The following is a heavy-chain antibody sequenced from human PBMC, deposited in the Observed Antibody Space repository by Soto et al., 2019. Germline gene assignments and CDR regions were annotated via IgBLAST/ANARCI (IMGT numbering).Heavy chain of an antibody. Sequence: GGSLRLSCAASGFTFSSYAMSWVRQAPGKGLEWVSAISGSGGSTYYADSVKGRFTFSRDNSKNTLYLQMNSLRAEDTAVYYCAKRSTMEVRGRSRYFDYWGQGTLVTVSS. CDR2: ISGSGGST. CDR1: GFTFSSYA. J-gene: IGHJ4*02. CDR3: AKRSTMEVRGRSRYFDY. D-gene: IGHD3-16*01. V-gene: IGHV3-23*01.